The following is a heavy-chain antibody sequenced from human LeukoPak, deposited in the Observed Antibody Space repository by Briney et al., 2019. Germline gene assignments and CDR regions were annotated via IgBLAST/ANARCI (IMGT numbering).Heavy chain of an antibody. J-gene: IGHJ4*02. CDR2: ISSSRGLT. Sequence: GGSLRLSCAASGFTFSSYAMSWVRQAPGEGLEWVSTISSSRGLTHYADSVKGRFTVSRDNSKNTLYLQMNNLRAADTALYFCAKDQGNYYGGSGTYGAMDYWGQGTLVTVSS. V-gene: IGHV3-23*01. CDR3: AKDQGNYYGGSGTYGAMDY. D-gene: IGHD3-22*01. CDR1: GFTFSSYA.